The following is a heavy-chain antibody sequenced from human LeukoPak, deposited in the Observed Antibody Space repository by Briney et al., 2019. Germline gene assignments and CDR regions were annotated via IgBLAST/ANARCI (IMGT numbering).Heavy chain of an antibody. CDR1: GFTFSSYS. V-gene: IGHV3-48*01. Sequence: GSLRLSCAASGFTFSSYSMNWVRQAPGKGLEWVSYISRTSSNIYYADSVKGRFTISRDSAKNSMYLQMNSLKAEDTAVYYCATSPLRGYYYYMDVWGKGTTVTVSS. J-gene: IGHJ6*03. CDR3: ATSPLRGYYYYMDV. CDR2: ISRTSSNI.